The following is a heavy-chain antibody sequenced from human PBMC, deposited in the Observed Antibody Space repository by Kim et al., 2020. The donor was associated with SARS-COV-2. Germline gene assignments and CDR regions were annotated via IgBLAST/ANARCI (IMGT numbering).Heavy chain of an antibody. CDR3: ARGWEVRGEVYYGMDV. V-gene: IGHV3-21*01. J-gene: IGHJ6*02. D-gene: IGHD3-10*01. CDR2: ISSSSSYI. Sequence: GGSLRLSCAASGFTFSDYTMNWVRQAPGKGLEWVSSISSSSSYIYYADSVKGRFTISRDNAKNSLYLQMNSLRAEDTAVYYCARGWEVRGEVYYGMDVWGQGTTVTVSS. CDR1: GFTFSDYT.